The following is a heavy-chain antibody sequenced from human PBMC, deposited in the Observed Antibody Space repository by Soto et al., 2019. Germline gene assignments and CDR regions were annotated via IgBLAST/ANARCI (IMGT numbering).Heavy chain of an antibody. V-gene: IGHV1-18*01. CDR2: TRPNNGNT. CDR3: VRDLDGSGSYYTDY. D-gene: IGHD3-10*01. Sequence: ASVKVSCKASGYTFSIYGINWVRQAPGQGLEWMGWTRPNNGNTKYAQNLQGRVAMTTDTSTSTAYMELRSLRPDDTAVYYCVRDLDGSGSYYTDYWGQGTLVTVSS. CDR1: GYTFSIYG. J-gene: IGHJ4*02.